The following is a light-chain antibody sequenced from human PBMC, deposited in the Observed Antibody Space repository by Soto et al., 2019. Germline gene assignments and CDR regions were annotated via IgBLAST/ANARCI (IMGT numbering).Light chain of an antibody. Sequence: DIQMTQSPSTLSASVGDRVTINCRASQSISSWLAWYQQKPGKAPKLLIYDASSLESGVPSRFSGTGLGTEFTLTIGSLQPDDFATYYCQQYNSYSWTFVQGTKVDIK. V-gene: IGKV1-5*01. J-gene: IGKJ1*01. CDR3: QQYNSYSWT. CDR1: QSISSW. CDR2: DAS.